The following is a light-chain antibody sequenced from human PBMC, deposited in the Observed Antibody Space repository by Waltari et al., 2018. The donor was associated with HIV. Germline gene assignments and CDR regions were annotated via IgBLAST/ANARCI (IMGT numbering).Light chain of an antibody. CDR3: QQYGTSPIT. CDR2: GAS. J-gene: IGKJ4*01. CDR1: QSVSSSY. V-gene: IGKV3-20*01. Sequence: EIILTQSPPTLSVSPGERAPLSCWASQSVSSSYLAWYQQRPGQAPRLLIYGASNRATGVPDRISGSGSGTQFTLTISRMQPEDFALYYCQQYGTSPITFGGGTRVEIK.